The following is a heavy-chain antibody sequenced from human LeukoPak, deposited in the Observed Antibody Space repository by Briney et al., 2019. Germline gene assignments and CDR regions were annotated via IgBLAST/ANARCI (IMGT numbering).Heavy chain of an antibody. CDR3: ASDGSLWWLRY. Sequence: SETLSLTCAVYGGSSSGYYWSWIRHPPGKGLEWIGEINHSGSTNYNPSLKSRVTISVDTSKNQFSLKLSSVTAADTAVYYCASDGSLWWLRYWGQGTLVTVSS. D-gene: IGHD5-12*01. V-gene: IGHV4-34*01. CDR2: INHSGST. CDR1: GGSSSGYY. J-gene: IGHJ4*02.